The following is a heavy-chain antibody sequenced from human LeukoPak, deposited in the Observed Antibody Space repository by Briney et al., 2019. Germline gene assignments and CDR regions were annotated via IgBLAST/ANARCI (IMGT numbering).Heavy chain of an antibody. D-gene: IGHD6-19*01. CDR1: GYTFTNYA. Sequence: ASVKVSCKAFGYTFTNYAMNWVRQAPGQGLEWMGWINPNTGNPTYAQGFSGRFVFSVDTSVSTAYLQISSLKADDTAVYFCAKEYNSGWYAYWGQGTLVTVSS. V-gene: IGHV7-4-1*02. J-gene: IGHJ4*02. CDR3: AKEYNSGWYAY. CDR2: INPNTGNP.